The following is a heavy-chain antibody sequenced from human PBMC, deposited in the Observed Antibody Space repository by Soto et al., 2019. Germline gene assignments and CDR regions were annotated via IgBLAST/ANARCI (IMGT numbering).Heavy chain of an antibody. J-gene: IGHJ6*02. CDR3: ASDTYCSSTSCSDYYYYYGLAV. CDR1: GFTFSSYS. CDR2: ISSSSSYI. Sequence: EVQLVESGGGLVKPGVSLSLSCAASGFTFSSYSMNWVRQAPGKGLEWVSSISSSSSYIYYADSVKGRFTISRDNAKNSLYLQMNSLRAEDTAVYYCASDTYCSSTSCSDYYYYYGLAVWGQGTTVTVSS. V-gene: IGHV3-21*01. D-gene: IGHD2-2*01.